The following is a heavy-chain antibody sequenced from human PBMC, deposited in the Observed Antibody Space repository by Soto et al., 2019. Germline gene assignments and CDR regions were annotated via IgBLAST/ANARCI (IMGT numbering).Heavy chain of an antibody. CDR1: GFAFSNYW. CDR2: PYPGDSAT. Sequence: RGASLKISCKTSGFAFSNYWVGWVRQMPGKGFEWMGVPYPGDSATKYSPSFYGHVTISSYKSTNTAYLQWSILRASDTAIYCWAANPRHDTDPLWRYWGQVTLVTFSS. J-gene: IGHJ4*02. D-gene: IGHD3-16*01. V-gene: IGHV5-51*01. CDR3: AANPRHDTDPLWRY.